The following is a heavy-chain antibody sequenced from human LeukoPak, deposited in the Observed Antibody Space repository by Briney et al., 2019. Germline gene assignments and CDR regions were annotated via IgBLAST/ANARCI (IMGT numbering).Heavy chain of an antibody. Sequence: SETLSLTCTVSGGSISSGDYYWSWIRQPPGKGLEWIGYMYYSGSTYYNPSLKSRVTISVDTSKNQFPLKLSSVTAADTAVYYCARPYYYDSRIDPWGQGTLVTVSS. V-gene: IGHV4-30-4*01. CDR2: MYYSGST. D-gene: IGHD3-22*01. J-gene: IGHJ5*02. CDR3: ARPYYYDSRIDP. CDR1: GGSISSGDYY.